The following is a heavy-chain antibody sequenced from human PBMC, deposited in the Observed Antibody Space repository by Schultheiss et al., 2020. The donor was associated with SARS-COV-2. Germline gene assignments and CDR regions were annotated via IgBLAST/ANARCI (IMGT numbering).Heavy chain of an antibody. CDR3: ARAPTQLANG. D-gene: IGHD6-6*01. J-gene: IGHJ4*02. CDR1: GFTFSSYE. CDR2: ISSSSTYI. V-gene: IGHV3-21*01. Sequence: GGSLRLSCAASGFTFSSYEMNWVRQAPGKGLEWVSSISSSSTYIFYADSVKGRFTISRDNAKNSLYLQMNSLRAEDTAVYYCARAPTQLANGWGQGTLVTVSS.